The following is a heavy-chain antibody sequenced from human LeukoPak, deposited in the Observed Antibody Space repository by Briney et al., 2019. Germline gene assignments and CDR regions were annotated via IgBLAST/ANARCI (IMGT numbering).Heavy chain of an antibody. CDR3: ARPGSSSWSYFDY. Sequence: GESLKISCKGSGYGFTSYWIGWVGQVPGQGLEWMGIIYPGDSDTRYSPSFQGQVTISADKSISTAYLQWSSLKASDTAMYYCARPGSSSWSYFDYWGQGTLVTVSS. D-gene: IGHD6-13*01. J-gene: IGHJ4*02. CDR2: IYPGDSDT. V-gene: IGHV5-51*01. CDR1: GYGFTSYW.